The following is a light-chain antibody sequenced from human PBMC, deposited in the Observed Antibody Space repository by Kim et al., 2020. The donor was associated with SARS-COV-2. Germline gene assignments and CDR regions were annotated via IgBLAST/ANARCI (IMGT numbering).Light chain of an antibody. J-gene: IGKJ4*01. CDR3: QQYNFYPLT. CDR1: QSVNSW. CDR2: KAS. V-gene: IGKV1-5*03. Sequence: DIQMTQSPSTLSASVGDRVTITCRASQSVNSWLAWYQQKPGKAPQLLIYKASRLEGWVPSRFSGSGSGTDFILTISSLQPDDFATYYCQQYNFYPLTFGGGTKVDIK.